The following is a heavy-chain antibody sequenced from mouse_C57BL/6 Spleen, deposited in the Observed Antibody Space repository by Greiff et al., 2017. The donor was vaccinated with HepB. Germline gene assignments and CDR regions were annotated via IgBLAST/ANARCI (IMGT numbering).Heavy chain of an antibody. CDR2: IDPSDSYT. D-gene: IGHD2-1*01. Sequence: QVQLQQPGAELVRPGTSVKLSCKASGYTFTSYWMHWVKQRPGQGLEWIGVIDPSDSYTNYNQKFKGKATLTVDTSSSTAYMQRSSLTSEDSAVYYCAREGVYYGNAWFAYWGQGTLVTVSA. CDR1: GYTFTSYW. CDR3: AREGVYYGNAWFAY. V-gene: IGHV1-59*01. J-gene: IGHJ3*01.